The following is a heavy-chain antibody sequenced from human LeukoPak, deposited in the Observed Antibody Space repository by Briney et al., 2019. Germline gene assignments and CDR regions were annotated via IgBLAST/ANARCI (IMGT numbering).Heavy chain of an antibody. D-gene: IGHD3-3*01. J-gene: IGHJ5*02. CDR2: INHSGST. V-gene: IGHV4-34*01. Sequence: SETLSLTCTVSGGSISSYYWSWIRQPPGKGLEWIGEINHSGSTNYNPSLKSRVTISVDTSKNQFSLKLSSVTAADTAVYYCARGHQGAYDFWSGYVGVWFDPWGQGTLVTVSS. CDR3: ARGHQGAYDFWSGYVGVWFDP. CDR1: GGSISSYY.